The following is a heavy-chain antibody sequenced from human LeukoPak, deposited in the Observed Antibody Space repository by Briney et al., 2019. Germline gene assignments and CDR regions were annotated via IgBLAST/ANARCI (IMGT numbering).Heavy chain of an antibody. CDR3: ARELNYGSGSLYKYYYGMDV. CDR1: GGSVSSGSYY. CDR2: IYYSGST. D-gene: IGHD3-10*01. J-gene: IGHJ6*02. V-gene: IGHV4-61*01. Sequence: PSETLSLTCTVSGGSVSSGSYYWSWIRQSPGKGLEWIGYIYYSGSTNYNPSFKSRVTISVDTSKNQFSLKLNSVTAADTALYYCARELNYGSGSLYKYYYGMDVWGQGTMVTVSS.